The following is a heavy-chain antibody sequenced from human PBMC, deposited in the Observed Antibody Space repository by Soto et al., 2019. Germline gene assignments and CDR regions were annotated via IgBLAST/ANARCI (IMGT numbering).Heavy chain of an antibody. CDR3: AKDISRVIWFVP. CDR1: GFTFSSYA. V-gene: IGHV3-23*01. Sequence: GSLRLSCAASGFTFSSYAMSWVRQAPGKGLEWVSAISGSGGSTYYADSVKGRFTIPRDNSKNTLYLQMNSLRAEDAAVYHCAKDISRVIWFVPWGQGTLVTVSS. D-gene: IGHD4-4*01. J-gene: IGHJ5*02. CDR2: ISGSGGST.